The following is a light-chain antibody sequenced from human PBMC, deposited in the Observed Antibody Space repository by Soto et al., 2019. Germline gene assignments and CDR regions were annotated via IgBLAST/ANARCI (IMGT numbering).Light chain of an antibody. J-gene: IGKJ1*01. V-gene: IGKV3-20*01. CDR1: QSVSSN. CDR2: GAS. Sequence: EIVLTQSPDTLSLSPGERATLSCRASQSVSSNLAWYQQKPGQAPSLLIYGASSRATGIPDRFSGSGSGTDFTLTISRLEPEDFAVYYCQQYGSSPPTFGQGTKVDIK. CDR3: QQYGSSPPT.